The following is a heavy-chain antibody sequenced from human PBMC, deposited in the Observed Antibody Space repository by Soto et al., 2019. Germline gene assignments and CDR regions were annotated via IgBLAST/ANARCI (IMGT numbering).Heavy chain of an antibody. CDR1: GGSISSGGYY. D-gene: IGHD6-13*01. V-gene: IGHV4-31*03. CDR3: ATANDSSSWYDNYYGMDV. J-gene: IGHJ6*02. Sequence: QVQLQESGPGLVKPSQTLSLTCTVSGGSISSGGYYWSWIRQHPGKGLEWFGDIYDSGRTYYNPSLKGRVNISVDTPKNHSSPKLSSVTAADTAVYYCATANDSSSWYDNYYGMDVWGQGTTVTVSS. CDR2: IYDSGRT.